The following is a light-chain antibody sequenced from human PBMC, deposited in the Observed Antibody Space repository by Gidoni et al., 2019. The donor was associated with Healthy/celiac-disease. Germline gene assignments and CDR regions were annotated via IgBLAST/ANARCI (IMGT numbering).Light chain of an antibody. V-gene: IGLV1-44*01. CDR3: AAWDDSLRGVV. CDR1: SSNIGSNT. CDR2: SNN. Sequence: QSVLTQPPSASGTPGQRVTISCSGSSSNIGSNTVNWYQQPPGTAPKLLIYSNNQRPSGVPDLFSGSKSGTSASLAISGLQSEDEADYYCAAWDDSLRGVVFGGGTKLTVL. J-gene: IGLJ2*01.